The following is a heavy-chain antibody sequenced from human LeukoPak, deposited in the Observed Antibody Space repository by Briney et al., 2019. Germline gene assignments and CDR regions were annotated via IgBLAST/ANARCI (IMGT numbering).Heavy chain of an antibody. CDR1: GGSISSSSYY. D-gene: IGHD1-26*01. CDR2: IYYSGST. J-gene: IGHJ4*02. Sequence: SETLSLTCTVSGGSISSSSYYWGWIRQPPGKGLEWIGSIYYSGSTYYNPSLKSRVTISVDTSKNQFSLKLSSVTAADTAVYYCARDSLGIGNWGQGTLVTVSS. V-gene: IGHV4-39*07. CDR3: ARDSLGIGN.